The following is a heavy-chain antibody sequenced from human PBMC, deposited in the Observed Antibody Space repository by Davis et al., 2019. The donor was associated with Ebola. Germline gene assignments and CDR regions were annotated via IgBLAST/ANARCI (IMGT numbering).Heavy chain of an antibody. CDR2: IGSTTNFI. CDR3: ARDDSNSYFDY. CDR1: GFTISSHS. D-gene: IGHD6-6*01. J-gene: IGHJ4*02. V-gene: IGHV3-21*01. Sequence: PGGSLRLSCAASGFTISSHSMNWVRQAPGKGLECVSSIGSTTNFIYYADSVKGRFTISRDNAKNSLYLQMNSLRAEDTAVYYCARDDSNSYFDYWGQGNLVTVSS.